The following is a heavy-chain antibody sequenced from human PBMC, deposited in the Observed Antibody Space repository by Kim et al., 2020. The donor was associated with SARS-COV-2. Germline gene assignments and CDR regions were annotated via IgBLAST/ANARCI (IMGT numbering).Heavy chain of an antibody. Sequence: KFQGRLTMTRDTSTSTAYMELTSLRSEDTDVYYCARVGGSDYYYYGMDVWGQGTMVTVSS. V-gene: IGHV1-46*01. D-gene: IGHD3-16*01. CDR3: ARVGGSDYYYYGMDV. J-gene: IGHJ6*02.